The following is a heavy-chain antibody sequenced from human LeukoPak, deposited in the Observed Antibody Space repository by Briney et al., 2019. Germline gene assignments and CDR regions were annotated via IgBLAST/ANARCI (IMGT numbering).Heavy chain of an antibody. CDR2: IYTSGRT. CDR3: AGSGGWGFDY. V-gene: IGHV4-4*07. Sequence: PSETLSLTCTVSCGPINSYYWRWIRQPAGKRLEEIGRIYTSGRTNYNPSLKSRVTMSVDISKKHLSLKQICVTAADSAVYHCAGSGGWGFDYWGQGTLVTV. CDR1: CGPINSYY. D-gene: IGHD6-19*01. J-gene: IGHJ4*02.